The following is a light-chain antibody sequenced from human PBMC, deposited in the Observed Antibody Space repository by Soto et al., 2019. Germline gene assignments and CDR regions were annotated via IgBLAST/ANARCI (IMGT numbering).Light chain of an antibody. CDR2: EVI. Sequence: QSVLTQPPSASGSPGQSVTISCTGTSSDVGGYDYVSWYQQHPGKAPKLIIYEVIKRPSGVPDRFSGSKSANTASLTVSGLQAEDEADYYCISYAGNKGVFGGGTKLTVL. V-gene: IGLV2-8*01. CDR1: SSDVGGYDY. CDR3: ISYAGNKGV. J-gene: IGLJ2*01.